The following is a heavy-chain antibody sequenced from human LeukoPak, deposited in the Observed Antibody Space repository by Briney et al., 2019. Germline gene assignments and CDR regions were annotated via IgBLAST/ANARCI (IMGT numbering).Heavy chain of an antibody. J-gene: IGHJ4*02. V-gene: IGHV3-23*01. CDR1: GFTFGSYA. D-gene: IGHD2-15*01. CDR3: AKTTTGYSSGRYPAWPIDY. Sequence: GGSLRLSCAASGFTFGSYAMYWVRQAPGKGLEWGSGIFGSGGSAHYADSVKGRFTISRDNSKNTVYLQMDSLRVEDTAIYYCAKTTTGYSSGRYPAWPIDYWGQGTLVTVSS. CDR2: IFGSGGSA.